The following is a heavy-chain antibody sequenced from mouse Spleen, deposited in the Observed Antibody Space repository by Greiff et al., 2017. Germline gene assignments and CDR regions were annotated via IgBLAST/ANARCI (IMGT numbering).Heavy chain of an antibody. CDR1: GYTFTSYW. Sequence: QVQLQQSGAELVMPGASVKLSCKASGYTFTSYWMHWVKQRPGQGLEWIGEIDPSDSYTNYNQKFKGKATLTVDKSSSTAYMQLSSLTSEDSAVYYCAGGGDYVYYYAMGYWGQGASGTVSS. D-gene: IGHD2-13*01. J-gene: IGHJ4*01. CDR3: AGGGDYVYYYAMGY. V-gene: IGHV1-69*01. CDR2: IDPSDSYT.